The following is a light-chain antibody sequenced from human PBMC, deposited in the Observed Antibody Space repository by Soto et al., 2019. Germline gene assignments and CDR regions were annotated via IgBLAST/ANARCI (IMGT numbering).Light chain of an antibody. CDR1: QSVTSNY. V-gene: IGKV3-20*01. CDR2: GAS. Sequence: EIGLTQSPGTLSLSPGERATLSCRASQSVTSNYLAWDQQKPGQAPRLLIFGASSRATGIPDKFSGSGSGTYFSLTIGRLEPDGFAVYYWQGYGGPSWKFGQGTRVEIK. J-gene: IGKJ1*01. CDR3: QGYGGPSWK.